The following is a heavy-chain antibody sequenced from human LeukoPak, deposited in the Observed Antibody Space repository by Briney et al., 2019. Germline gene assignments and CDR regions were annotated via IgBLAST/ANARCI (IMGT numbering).Heavy chain of an antibody. D-gene: IGHD3-3*01. J-gene: IGHJ4*02. CDR3: ATDRGWRTSGYYLYYFEY. V-gene: IGHV3-7*01. CDR1: GFIFTNYF. Sequence: GGPLRLSCAASGFIFTNYFMSWVRQAPGKGPEWVASIKHDGSEKYYVDSVRGRFTISRDNTMNSLYLQMSSLRAEDTAVYYCATDRGWRTSGYYLYYFEYWGQGTLVTYSS. CDR2: IKHDGSEK.